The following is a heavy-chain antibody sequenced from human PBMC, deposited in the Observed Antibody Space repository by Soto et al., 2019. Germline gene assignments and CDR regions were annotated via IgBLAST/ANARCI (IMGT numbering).Heavy chain of an antibody. J-gene: IGHJ4*02. CDR2: INHSGST. D-gene: IGHD3-22*01. CDR1: GGSFSGYY. Sequence: SETLSLTCAVYGGSFSGYYWSWIRQPPGKGLEWIGEINHSGSTNYNPSLKSRVTISVDTSKNQFSLKLSSVTAADTAVYYCARARGYYDSSGYLVYWGQGTLVTVSS. V-gene: IGHV4-34*01. CDR3: ARARGYYDSSGYLVY.